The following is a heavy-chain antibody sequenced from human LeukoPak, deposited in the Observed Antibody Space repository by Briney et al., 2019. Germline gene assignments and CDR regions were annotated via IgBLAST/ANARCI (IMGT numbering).Heavy chain of an antibody. D-gene: IGHD6-6*01. V-gene: IGHV3-48*03. Sequence: GGSLRLSCAASGFTFSSYEMNWGRQAPGKGLEWVSYISSSGSTIFYADSVKGQFTISRDNAKNSLYLQMNSLRAEDTAVYYCARLYSSSSGLRASDYWGQGTLVTVSS. J-gene: IGHJ4*02. CDR1: GFTFSSYE. CDR2: ISSSGSTI. CDR3: ARLYSSSSGLRASDY.